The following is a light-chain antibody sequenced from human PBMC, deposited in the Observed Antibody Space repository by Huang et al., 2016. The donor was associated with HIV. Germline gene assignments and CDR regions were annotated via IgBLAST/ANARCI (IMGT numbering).Light chain of an antibody. CDR1: QIIGNC. V-gene: IGKV6D-21*02. CDR2: YAT. CDR3: HQSKSLPYT. Sequence: IVLTQSPAFQSVTPKEKVTITCRASQIIGNCLHWYQQKPDQSPKLLIKYATQSISGVPSRYSGSGSGTDFTLTINSLEAEDAAAYYCHQSKSLPYTFGQGTKLEIK. J-gene: IGKJ2*01.